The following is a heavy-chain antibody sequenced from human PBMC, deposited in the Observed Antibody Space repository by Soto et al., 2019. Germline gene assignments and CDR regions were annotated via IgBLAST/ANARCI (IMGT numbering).Heavy chain of an antibody. D-gene: IGHD6-25*01. J-gene: IGHJ2*01. V-gene: IGHV3-23*01. CDR2: IIGSGTST. CDR1: GFTFSSYT. CDR3: AIKGAPSGDHKKWYFDL. Sequence: GGSLRLSCAASGFTFSSYTMTWVRQAPGKGLEWISVIIGSGTSTYYADSVQGRFTISRDNSKNTLYLQMNGLRADDTAVHYCAIKGAPSGDHKKWYFDLWVRGALVTVSP.